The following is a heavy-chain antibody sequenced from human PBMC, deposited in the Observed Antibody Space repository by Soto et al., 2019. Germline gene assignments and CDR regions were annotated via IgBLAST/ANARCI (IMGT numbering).Heavy chain of an antibody. J-gene: IGHJ4*02. CDR2: ISSSSSYI. CDR3: AREKTVAGAFDY. D-gene: IGHD6-19*01. CDR1: GFTFSSYS. Sequence: EVQLVESGGGLVKPGGSLRLSCAASGFTFSSYSMNWVRQAPGKGLEWVSSISSSSSYIYYADSVKGRFTISRDNAKNSLYLQMNSLRAEDTAVYYCAREKTVAGAFDYWGQGTLVTVSS. V-gene: IGHV3-21*01.